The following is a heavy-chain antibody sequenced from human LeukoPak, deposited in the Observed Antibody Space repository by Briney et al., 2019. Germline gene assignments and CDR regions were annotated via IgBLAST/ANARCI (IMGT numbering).Heavy chain of an antibody. CDR2: IYYSGST. CDR3: ARHARDTSDYYDF. CDR1: GDSISYYY. D-gene: IGHD3-22*01. Sequence: SETLSLACTVSGDSISYYYWSWLRQPPGKGLEWIGYIYYSGSTDYNPSLKSRVTTSVDTSQNQFSLRLSSMTAADTAVYYCARHARDTSDYYDFWGQGTLVTVSS. V-gene: IGHV4-59*08. J-gene: IGHJ4*02.